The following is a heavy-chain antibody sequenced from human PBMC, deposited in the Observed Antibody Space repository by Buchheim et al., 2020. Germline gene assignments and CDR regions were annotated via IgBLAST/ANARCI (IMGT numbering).Heavy chain of an antibody. J-gene: IGHJ4*02. Sequence: QVQLQESGPGLVKPSGTLSLTCGVSGDSISNSNWWSWVRQPPGKGLEWIGEIYHSGSTNYNPSLKSRVTISMDKFNNQFSPKLSSVTAADTAVYYCARDPPGNSFESWGQGTL. D-gene: IGHD6-13*01. CDR3: ARDPPGNSFES. CDR1: GDSISNSNW. V-gene: IGHV4-4*02. CDR2: IYHSGST.